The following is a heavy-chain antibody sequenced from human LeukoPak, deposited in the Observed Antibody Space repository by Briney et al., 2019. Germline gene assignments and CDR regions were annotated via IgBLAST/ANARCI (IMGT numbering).Heavy chain of an antibody. V-gene: IGHV3-23*01. Sequence: GGSLRLSCAASGFIFSRYAMNWVRQAPGKGLEWVSAISGSGGSTYYADSVKGRFTISRDNSKNTLYLQMNSLRDEDTAVYYCARNYYDSSGRMPYWGQGTLVTVSS. D-gene: IGHD3-22*01. CDR1: GFIFSRYA. CDR3: ARNYYDSSGRMPY. CDR2: ISGSGGST. J-gene: IGHJ4*02.